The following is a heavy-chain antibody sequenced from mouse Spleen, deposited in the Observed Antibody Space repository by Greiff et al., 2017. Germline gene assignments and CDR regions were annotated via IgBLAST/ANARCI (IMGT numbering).Heavy chain of an antibody. CDR1: GYAFSSSW. CDR3: ARYDYGSSPYFDY. J-gene: IGHJ2*01. D-gene: IGHD1-1*01. Sequence: QVQLQQSGPELVKPGASVKISCKASGYAFSSSWMNWVKQRPGKGLEWIGRIYPGDGDTNYNGKFKGKATLTADKSSSTAYMQLSSLTSEDSAVYFCARYDYGSSPYFDYWGQGTTLTVSS. V-gene: IGHV1-82*01. CDR2: IYPGDGDT.